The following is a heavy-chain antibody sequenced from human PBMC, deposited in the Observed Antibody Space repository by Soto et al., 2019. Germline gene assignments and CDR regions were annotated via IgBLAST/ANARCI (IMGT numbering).Heavy chain of an antibody. V-gene: IGHV3-23*01. CDR2: ISGNSDAI. J-gene: IGHJ6*02. Sequence: GESLKISCAASGFTFSSYPMTWVRQAPGKGLEWVSSISGNSDAIFYADSVKGRFTISRDNSRTTLYLQMNSLRAEDMAIYYCARILYSSQRDGVDVWGQGTTVTVSS. D-gene: IGHD2-8*01. CDR1: GFTFSSYP. CDR3: ARILYSSQRDGVDV.